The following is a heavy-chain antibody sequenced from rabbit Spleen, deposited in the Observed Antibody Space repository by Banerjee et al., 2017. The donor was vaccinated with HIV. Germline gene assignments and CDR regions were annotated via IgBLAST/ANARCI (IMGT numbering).Heavy chain of an antibody. CDR1: GFSFSSSYY. CDR3: ARLHPGTSVYTGAFDP. Sequence: QSLEESGGDLVKPGASLTLTCTASGFSFSSSYYMCWVRQAPGKGLEWIGCIYTGSGTTYYASWAKGRFTISKTSSTTVTLEMTSLTAADTATYFCARLHPGTSVYTGAFDPWGPGTLVTVS. CDR2: IYTGSGTT. V-gene: IGHV1S40*01. J-gene: IGHJ2*01. D-gene: IGHD8-1*01.